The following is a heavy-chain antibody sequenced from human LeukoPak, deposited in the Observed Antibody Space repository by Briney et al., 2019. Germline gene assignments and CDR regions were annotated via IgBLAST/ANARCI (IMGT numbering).Heavy chain of an antibody. Sequence: GGSLRLSCAASGFTVSSNYMSWVRQAPGKGLEWVSVIYSGGSTYYADSVKGRFTISRDNSNNTLYLQMTSLRAEDTAVYYCARALGSSWDSSLDSWGQGTLVPVSS. J-gene: IGHJ4*02. CDR3: ARALGSSWDSSLDS. V-gene: IGHV3-66*01. CDR2: IYSGGST. CDR1: GFTVSSNY. D-gene: IGHD6-13*01.